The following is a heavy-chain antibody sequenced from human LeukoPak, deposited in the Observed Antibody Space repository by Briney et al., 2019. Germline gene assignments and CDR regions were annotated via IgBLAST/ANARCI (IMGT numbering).Heavy chain of an antibody. J-gene: IGHJ4*02. CDR1: GYTFTSYG. V-gene: IGHV1-18*01. CDR3: ARERARGVPYYYDSSGYDDY. Sequence: ASVKVSCKASGYTFTSYGISWVRQAPGQGLEWMGWISAYNGNANYAQKLQGRVTMTTDTSTSTAYMELRSLRSDDTAVYYCARERARGVPYYYDSSGYDDYWGQGTLDTVSS. CDR2: ISAYNGNA. D-gene: IGHD3-22*01.